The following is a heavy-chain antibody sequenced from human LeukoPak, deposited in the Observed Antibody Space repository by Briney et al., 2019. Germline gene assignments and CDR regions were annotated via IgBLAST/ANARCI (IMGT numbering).Heavy chain of an antibody. CDR3: ARRPYYFDSRFDF. D-gene: IGHD3-22*01. CDR1: GGSISSSSYY. Sequence: TSETLSLTCTVSGGSISSSSYYWGWIRQPPGKGLEWIGSAYYSGSAYYNPSLKSRVTISVDTSKNHFSLKLNSVTAADTAVYYCARRPYYFDSRFDFWGQGTLVTVSS. V-gene: IGHV4-39*02. CDR2: AYYSGSA. J-gene: IGHJ4*02.